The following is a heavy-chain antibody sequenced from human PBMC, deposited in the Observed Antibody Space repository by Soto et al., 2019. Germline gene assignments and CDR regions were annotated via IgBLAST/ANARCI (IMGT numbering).Heavy chain of an antibody. Sequence: QVHLQESGPGLVKPSQTLSLTCTVSGDSISSDGYYCSWMRQHPGKGLEWIGYIYYSGSSYYNPSLKSRVTRAVDASTNPFSLKVSSVTDADTAVYYCARVSYGMDVWGQGTTVTVSS. CDR3: ARVSYGMDV. J-gene: IGHJ6*02. V-gene: IGHV4-31*03. CDR2: IYYSGSS. CDR1: GDSISSDGYY.